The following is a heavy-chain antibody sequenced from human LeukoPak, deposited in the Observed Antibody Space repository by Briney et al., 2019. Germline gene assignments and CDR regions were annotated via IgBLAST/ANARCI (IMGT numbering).Heavy chain of an antibody. V-gene: IGHV3-21*01. CDR3: AKPVAGDRYFDY. CDR1: GFTFSSYS. J-gene: IGHJ4*02. CDR2: ISSYSSYI. D-gene: IGHD3-16*01. Sequence: GGSLRLSCVASGFTFSSYSMAWVRQAPGKGLEWVSSISSYSSYIYYADSVRGRFTISRDNAKNSLYLQMNSLRAADTAVYYCAKPVAGDRYFDYWGQGTLVTVPS.